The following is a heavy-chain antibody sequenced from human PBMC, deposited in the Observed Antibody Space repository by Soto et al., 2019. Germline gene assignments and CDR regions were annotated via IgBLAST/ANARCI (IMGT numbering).Heavy chain of an antibody. V-gene: IGHV1-69*13. Sequence: SVKVSCKASGGTFSSYAINWVRQAPGQGLEWMGGIIPIFGTADYAQRFQGRVTITADESTSTAYMELSSLRSEDTAVYYCARAVAGGVYYYYGMDVWGQGTTVTVSS. CDR3: ARAVAGGVYYYYGMDV. CDR2: IIPIFGTA. CDR1: GGTFSSYA. J-gene: IGHJ6*02. D-gene: IGHD6-19*01.